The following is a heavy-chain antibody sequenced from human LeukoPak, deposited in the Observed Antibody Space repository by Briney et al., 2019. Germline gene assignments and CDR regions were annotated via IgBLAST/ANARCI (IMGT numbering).Heavy chain of an antibody. CDR3: AKERYCSGGSCYASHDLH. Sequence: GGSLRLSCEGSGFTFKSYAMSWVRQAPGKGLEWVSGVSGSGDFTDYADSVKGQFTISRDNPKNTLFLQMSSLRVEDTAIYYCAKERYCSGGSCYASHDLHWGQGTLVTVSS. CDR1: GFTFKSYA. J-gene: IGHJ4*02. CDR2: VSGSGDFT. D-gene: IGHD2-15*01. V-gene: IGHV3-23*01.